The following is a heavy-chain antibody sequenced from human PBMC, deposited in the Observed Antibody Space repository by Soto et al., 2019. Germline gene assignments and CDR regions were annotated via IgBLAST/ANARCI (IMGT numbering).Heavy chain of an antibody. CDR3: AKGSSCYYHTFDY. D-gene: IGHD3-22*01. V-gene: IGHV3-23*01. Sequence: GGSLRLSCAASGFTFNSYSIYWVSQAPGKGLEWGSGISGSGSGTYYADSVKGRFTISRDNSKNTLYLKMNSLRAEDTAVYYCAKGSSCYYHTFDYWGQGTLVTVSS. CDR1: GFTFNSYS. CDR2: ISGSGSGT. J-gene: IGHJ4*02.